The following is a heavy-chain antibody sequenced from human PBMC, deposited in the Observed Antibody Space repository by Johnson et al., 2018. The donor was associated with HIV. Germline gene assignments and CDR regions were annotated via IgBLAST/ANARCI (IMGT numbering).Heavy chain of an antibody. J-gene: IGHJ3*02. D-gene: IGHD4-11*01. CDR1: GFAFSSYA. Sequence: QVQLVESGGGVVQPGTSLRLSCTASGFAFSSYALHWVRQAPGKGLEWVAVISYDGRDAYYADSVKGRFTISRDNSKNTLYLQMNSLRAEDTAVYYCARSYSTSWNASDIWGQGTMVTVSS. V-gene: IGHV3-30*04. CDR2: ISYDGRDA. CDR3: ARSYSTSWNASDI.